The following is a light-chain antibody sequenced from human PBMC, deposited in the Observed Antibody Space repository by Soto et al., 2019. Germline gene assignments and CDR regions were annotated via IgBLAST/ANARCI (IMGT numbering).Light chain of an antibody. CDR2: ENN. Sequence: QSALTQPPSVSAAPGQKVTISCSGSSYIIGNNYVSWYQQLPGTAPKLLIYENNKRPSGIPDRFSGSKSGTSATLGITGLQTGDEADYYCATWDSSLSAGVFGGGTMVTVL. J-gene: IGLJ3*02. CDR1: SYIIGNNY. CDR3: ATWDSSLSAGV. V-gene: IGLV1-51*02.